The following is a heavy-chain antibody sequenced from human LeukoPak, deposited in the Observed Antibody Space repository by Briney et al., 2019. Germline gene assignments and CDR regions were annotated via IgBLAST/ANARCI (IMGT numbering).Heavy chain of an antibody. CDR3: AVYCTSTTCQGRFDP. CDR1: GFVFSNYT. V-gene: IGHV3-21*01. D-gene: IGHD2-2*01. CDR2: ISDTGTSA. J-gene: IGHJ5*02. Sequence: GGSLRLSCAASGFVFSNYTMNWVRQAPGKGLEWVSSISDTGTSAYYADSVKGRITITRDNTTNSLSLQMISLKAADTAVYYCAVYCTSTTCQGRFDPWGQGTLVTVSS.